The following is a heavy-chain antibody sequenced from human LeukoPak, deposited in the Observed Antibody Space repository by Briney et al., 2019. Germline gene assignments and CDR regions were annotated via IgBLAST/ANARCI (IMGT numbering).Heavy chain of an antibody. CDR1: GFTFSSYW. V-gene: IGHV3-74*01. Sequence: PGGSLRLSCAASGFTFSSYWMHWVRQAPGKGLVWVSYISGDVSSTTYADPVKGRFTISRDNAKNTLDLQMNSLRAEDTAVYYCARGGWGTAIDYWAQGTLVTVSS. J-gene: IGHJ4*02. D-gene: IGHD1-7*01. CDR2: ISGDVSST. CDR3: ARGGWGTAIDY.